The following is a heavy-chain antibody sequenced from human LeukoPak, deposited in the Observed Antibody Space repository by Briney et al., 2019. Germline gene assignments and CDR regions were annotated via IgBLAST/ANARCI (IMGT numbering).Heavy chain of an antibody. D-gene: IGHD6-13*01. V-gene: IGHV3-74*01. J-gene: IGHJ2*01. CDR2: INGDGSST. CDR1: GFTFSSYW. CDR3: ATDSYSSSWYWSFDL. Sequence: AGGSLRLSCAASGFTFSSYWMHWVRQAPGKGLVWVSRINGDGSSTYDADFVKGRFTISRDNAKNTVYLQMNSLRAEDTAVYYCATDSYSSSWYWSFDLWGRGALVTASS.